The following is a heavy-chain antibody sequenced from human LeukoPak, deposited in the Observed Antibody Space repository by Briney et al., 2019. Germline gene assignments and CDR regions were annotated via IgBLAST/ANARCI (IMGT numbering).Heavy chain of an antibody. D-gene: IGHD1-1*01. CDR2: INWNSAGI. Sequence: GGSLRLSCAASGFTFDDYAMHWVRQAPGKGLEWVSGINWNSAGIGYADSVKGRFTISRDNAKNSLYLQMNSLRAEDTAVYYCARDGGSGADYWGQGTLVSVSS. V-gene: IGHV3-9*01. CDR3: ARDGGSGADY. CDR1: GFTFDDYA. J-gene: IGHJ4*02.